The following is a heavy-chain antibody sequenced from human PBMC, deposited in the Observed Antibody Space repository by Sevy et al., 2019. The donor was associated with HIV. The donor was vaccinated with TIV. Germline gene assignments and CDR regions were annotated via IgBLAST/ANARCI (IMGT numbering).Heavy chain of an antibody. J-gene: IGHJ3*02. CDR2: ISSGSSYI. V-gene: IGHV3-21*01. D-gene: IGHD2-2*01. CDR3: ARRRHGSKGGDVFDI. CDR1: GFTFSTYS. Sequence: GGSLRLSCAASGFTFSTYSMNWVRQAPGKGLEWVSSISSGSSYIYYAYSLKGRFTISRDNAKKSLYLQMNSLRAEDTAVYYCARRRHGSKGGDVFDIWGQGTMVTVSS.